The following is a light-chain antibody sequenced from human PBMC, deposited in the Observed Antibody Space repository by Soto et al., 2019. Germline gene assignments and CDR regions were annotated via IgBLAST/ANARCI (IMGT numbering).Light chain of an antibody. Sequence: QSALTQPPSVSGSPGQSVAISCTGTSSDVGSNNRVSWYQQPPGTAPKLIIYDDSNRPSGIPDRFSGSRSANTASLTISGLQAEDEADYYCSSFTTSNTYVFGTGTQLTVL. CDR1: SSDVGSNNR. CDR2: DDS. CDR3: SSFTTSNTYV. J-gene: IGLJ1*01. V-gene: IGLV2-18*02.